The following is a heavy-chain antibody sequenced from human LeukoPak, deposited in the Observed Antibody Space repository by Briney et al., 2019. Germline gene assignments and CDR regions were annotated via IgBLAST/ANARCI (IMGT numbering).Heavy chain of an antibody. CDR3: ARATSLGELSHMDV. J-gene: IGHJ6*03. CDR2: VNPNSGGT. CDR1: GYTFTDYY. V-gene: IGHV1-2*02. D-gene: IGHD3-16*02. Sequence: VKVSCKASGYTFTDYYMHWVRQAPGQGLEWMGWVNPNSGGTNYAQKFQGSVTMTRDTSISTAYMELSRLRSDDTAVYYCARATSLGELSHMDVWGKGTTVTVSS.